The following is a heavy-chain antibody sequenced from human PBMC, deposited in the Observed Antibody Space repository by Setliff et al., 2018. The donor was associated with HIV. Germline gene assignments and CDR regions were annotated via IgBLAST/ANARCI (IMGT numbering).Heavy chain of an antibody. V-gene: IGHV4-4*08. D-gene: IGHD2-21*02. J-gene: IGHJ3*02. CDR2: IYTSGST. CDR3: ARDGYCGGDCYHDAFDI. Sequence: SETLSLTCTVSGGSISSYYWSWIRQPPGKGLEWIGYIYTSGSTNYNPSLKSRVTISVDTSKNQLPLKLSSVTAADTAVYYCARDGYCGGDCYHDAFDIWGQGTMVTVSS. CDR1: GGSISSYY.